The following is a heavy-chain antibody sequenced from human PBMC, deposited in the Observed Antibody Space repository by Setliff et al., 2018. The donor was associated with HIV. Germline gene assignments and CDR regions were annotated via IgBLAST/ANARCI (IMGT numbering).Heavy chain of an antibody. CDR1: GYSFSNYA. CDR2: INAGNGNT. CDR3: ARGYDNSGNYFEY. V-gene: IGHV1-3*01. Sequence: ASVKVSCQASGYSFSNYAMHWVRQAPGQSLEWMGWINAGNGNTKYSQKFQGRVTITRDTSASTAYMELSSLRSEDTAIYYCARGYDNSGNYFEYWGQGTLVTVSS. D-gene: IGHD3-9*01. J-gene: IGHJ4*02.